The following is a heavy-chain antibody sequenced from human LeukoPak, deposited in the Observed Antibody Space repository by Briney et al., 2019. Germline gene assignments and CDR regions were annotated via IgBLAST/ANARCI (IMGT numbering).Heavy chain of an antibody. Sequence: ASVKVSCKASGYTFTGYYMHWVRQAPGQGLEWMGWISAYNGNTNYAQKLQGRVTMTTDTSTSTAYMELRSLRSDDTAVYYCVQAGATSPFGYYYYMDVWGKGTTVTVSS. CDR2: ISAYNGNT. CDR1: GYTFTGYY. J-gene: IGHJ6*03. V-gene: IGHV1-18*04. D-gene: IGHD1-26*01. CDR3: VQAGATSPFGYYYYMDV.